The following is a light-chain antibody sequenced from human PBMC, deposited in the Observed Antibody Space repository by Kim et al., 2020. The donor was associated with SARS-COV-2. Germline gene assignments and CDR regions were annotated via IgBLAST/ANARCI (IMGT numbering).Light chain of an antibody. CDR1: QNLSAF. CDR2: GTS. CDR3: QQRHSIPL. V-gene: IGKV1-39*01. Sequence: DIQMTQSPSSLSASVGDRVTITCRASQNLSAFLNWYQQKPRKAPKVLIYGTSNLQTGVPSRFHGSGSGTDFTLIISSLQPEDFGIYYCQQRHSIPLFGGGTKVDIK. J-gene: IGKJ4*01.